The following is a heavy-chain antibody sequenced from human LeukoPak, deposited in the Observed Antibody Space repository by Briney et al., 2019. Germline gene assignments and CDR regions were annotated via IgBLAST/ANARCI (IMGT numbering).Heavy chain of an antibody. CDR2: ISSNGGST. D-gene: IGHD6-19*01. Sequence: PGGSLRLSCAASGFTFSSYAMHWVRQAPGKGLEYVSAISSNGGSTYYANSVKGRFTISRDNSKNTLYLQMGSLRPDDMAVYYCARVDSGSACASWGQGILVTVSS. J-gene: IGHJ1*01. CDR1: GFTFSSYA. CDR3: ARVDSGSACAS. V-gene: IGHV3-64*01.